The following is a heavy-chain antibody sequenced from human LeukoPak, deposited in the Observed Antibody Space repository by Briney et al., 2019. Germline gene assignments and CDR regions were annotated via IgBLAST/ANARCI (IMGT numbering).Heavy chain of an antibody. CDR3: ARESLGGYFDWLSPFDY. Sequence: GGSLRLSCTASGFTFSSYEMNWVRQAPGKGLEWVSYISSSGSTIYYADSVQGRLNISRDNAKNSPYLQMNSLRAEDTAVYYCARESLGGYFDWLSPFDYWGQGTLVTVSS. D-gene: IGHD3-9*01. V-gene: IGHV3-48*03. J-gene: IGHJ4*02. CDR1: GFTFSSYE. CDR2: ISSSGSTI.